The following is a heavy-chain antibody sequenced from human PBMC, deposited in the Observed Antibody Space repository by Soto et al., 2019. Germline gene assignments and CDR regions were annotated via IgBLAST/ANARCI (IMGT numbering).Heavy chain of an antibody. CDR3: ARNPSSILRFLEWSNYGMDV. J-gene: IGHJ6*02. Sequence: QVQLVQSGAEVKKPGSSVKVSCKASGGTFSSYAISWVRQAPGQGLEWMGGIIPIFGTANYAQKFQGRVTITADESTSTAYMELSSLRSEDTAVYYCARNPSSILRFLEWSNYGMDVWGQGTTVTVS. CDR1: GGTFSSYA. V-gene: IGHV1-69*01. D-gene: IGHD3-3*01. CDR2: IIPIFGTA.